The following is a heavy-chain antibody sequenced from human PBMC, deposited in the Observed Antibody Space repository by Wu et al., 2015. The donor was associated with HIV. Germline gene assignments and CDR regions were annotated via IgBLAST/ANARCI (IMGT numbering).Heavy chain of an antibody. J-gene: IGHJ4*02. V-gene: IGHV1-2*02. Sequence: QVQLVQSGAEVKKPGASVKVSCKASGYTFTSYYIHWMRQAPGQGLEWMGWINPNSGGTTYTQKFQGRVAMTADTSITTSHMQLDRVTTDDTAVYYCARGQFFDTSGFYYACLDYWGQGTLATVSS. CDR3: ARGQFFDTSGFYYACLDY. D-gene: IGHD3-22*01. CDR2: INPNSGGT. CDR1: GYTFTSYY.